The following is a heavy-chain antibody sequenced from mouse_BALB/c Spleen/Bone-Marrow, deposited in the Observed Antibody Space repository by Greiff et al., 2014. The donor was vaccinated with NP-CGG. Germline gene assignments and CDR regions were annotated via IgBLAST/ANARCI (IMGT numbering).Heavy chain of an antibody. V-gene: IGHV1-15*01. CDR2: IDPETGGT. J-gene: IGHJ4*01. CDR3: IREGIYFGYDVPMDY. D-gene: IGHD2-2*01. Sequence: VQLQQSGAELVRPGASVTLSCKASGYKFTDYEMHWVKQTPVHGLEWIGSIDPETGGTAYNQNFKGKATLTADRSSTTAYMELRSLTSEDSAVYYCIREGIYFGYDVPMDYWGQGTSVTVSS. CDR1: GYKFTDYE.